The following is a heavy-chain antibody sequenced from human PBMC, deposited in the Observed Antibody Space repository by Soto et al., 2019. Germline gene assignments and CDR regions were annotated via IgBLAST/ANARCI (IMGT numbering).Heavy chain of an antibody. Sequence: GSLRLSCAASGFTFSSYAMSWVRQAPGKGLEWVSAISGSGGSTYYADSVKGRFTISRDNSKNTLYLQMNSLRAEDTAVYYCATDENYYDRSGYHSFDYWGLGTLVTVSS. CDR3: ATDENYYDRSGYHSFDY. D-gene: IGHD3-22*01. CDR1: GFTFSSYA. J-gene: IGHJ4*02. CDR2: ISGSGGST. V-gene: IGHV3-23*01.